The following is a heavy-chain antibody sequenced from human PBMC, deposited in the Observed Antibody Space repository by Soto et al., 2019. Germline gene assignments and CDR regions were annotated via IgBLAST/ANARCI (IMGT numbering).Heavy chain of an antibody. CDR3: ARGLEMATIGYYYYGMDV. D-gene: IGHD5-12*01. CDR1: GYTFTSYD. CDR2: MNPNSGNT. V-gene: IGHV1-8*01. Sequence: ASVKVSCTASGYTFTSYDINWVRQATGQGLEWMGWMNPNSGNTGYAQKFQGRVTMTRNTSISTAYMELSSLRSEDTAVYYCARGLEMATIGYYYYGMDVWGQGTTVTSP. J-gene: IGHJ6*02.